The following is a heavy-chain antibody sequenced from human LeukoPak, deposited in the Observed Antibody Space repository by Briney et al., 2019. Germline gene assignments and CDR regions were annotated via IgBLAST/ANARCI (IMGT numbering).Heavy chain of an antibody. CDR1: GGSVSSYY. D-gene: IGHD3-16*01. CDR3: ARLIGENYDYTCHYLGWIDP. V-gene: IGHV4-59*02. Sequence: SETLSLTCTVSGGSVSSYYWTWIRQPPGKGLEWIGYISYSGYTKYDPSLKSRVAISIDTSKKQFSLQLNSVTAADTAVYYCARLIGENYDYTCHYLGWIDPWGQGALVTVSS. CDR2: ISYSGYT. J-gene: IGHJ5*02.